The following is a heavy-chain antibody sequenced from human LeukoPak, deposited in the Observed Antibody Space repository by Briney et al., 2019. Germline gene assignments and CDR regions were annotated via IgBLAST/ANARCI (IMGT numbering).Heavy chain of an antibody. Sequence: PSETLSLTCTVSGGSISSSSYYWGWIRQPPGKGLEWIGSIYYSGSTNYNPSLKSRVTISVDTSKNQFSLKLSSVTAADTAVYYCARRNYDFWSGSIGYFDYWGQGTLVTVSS. D-gene: IGHD3-3*01. J-gene: IGHJ4*02. V-gene: IGHV4-39*07. CDR2: IYYSGST. CDR1: GGSISSSSYY. CDR3: ARRNYDFWSGSIGYFDY.